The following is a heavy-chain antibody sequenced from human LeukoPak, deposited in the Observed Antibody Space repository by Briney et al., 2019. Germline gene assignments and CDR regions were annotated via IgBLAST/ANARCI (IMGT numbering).Heavy chain of an antibody. D-gene: IGHD3-3*01. CDR2: INPNSGGT. J-gene: IGHJ6*02. CDR3: ARDRPYDFWSGYWSPQSIDYYYGMDV. CDR1: GYTFTGYY. V-gene: IGHV1-2*02. Sequence: ASVKVSCKASGYTFTGYYMHWVPQAPGQGLEWMGWINPNSGGTNYAQKFQGRVTMTRDTSISTAYMELSRLRSDDTAVYYCARDRPYDFWSGYWSPQSIDYYYGMDVWGQGTTVTVSS.